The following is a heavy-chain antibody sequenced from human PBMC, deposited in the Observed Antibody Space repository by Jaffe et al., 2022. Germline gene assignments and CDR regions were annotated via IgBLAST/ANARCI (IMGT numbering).Heavy chain of an antibody. CDR3: ATDPSSVVTAGPGRKNAFDI. CDR1: GYTFTDYY. Sequence: EVQLVQSGAEVKKPGATVKISCKVSGYTFTDYYMHWVQQAPGKGLEWMGLVDPEDGETIYAEKFQGRVTITADTSTDTAYMELSSLRSEDTAVYYCATDPSSVVTAGPGRKNAFDIWGQGTMVTVSS. J-gene: IGHJ3*02. D-gene: IGHD2-21*02. V-gene: IGHV1-69-2*01. CDR2: VDPEDGET.